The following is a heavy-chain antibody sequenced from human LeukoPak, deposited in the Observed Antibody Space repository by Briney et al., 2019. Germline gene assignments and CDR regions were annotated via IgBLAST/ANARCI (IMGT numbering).Heavy chain of an antibody. Sequence: SETLSLTCTVSGGSISDYYWSWIRQPAGKGLEWIGRIYVRGNTNYNPSLKSRVTMSVDTSKNQFSLNLSSVTAEDTAVYYCARGDWFHPWGQGTLVTVSS. J-gene: IGHJ5*02. CDR1: GGSISDYY. CDR2: IYVRGNT. CDR3: ARGDWFHP. V-gene: IGHV4-4*07. D-gene: IGHD5-24*01.